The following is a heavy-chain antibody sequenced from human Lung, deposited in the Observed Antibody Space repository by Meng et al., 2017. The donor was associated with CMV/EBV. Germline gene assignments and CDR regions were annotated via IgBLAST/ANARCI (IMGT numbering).Heavy chain of an antibody. V-gene: IGHV4-30-4*01. D-gene: IGHD2-21*01. CDR3: VRGLYYLAGDGYYHDF. CDR1: GSIRSANEL. CDR2: CRYSRET. J-gene: IGHJ4*02. Sequence: GSIRSANELGSWIRRAPAKGPEWVGYCRYSRETYSIPSLQSRLTGTVDTSKNQFSLRLTSVTAADTAVYYCVRGLYYLAGDGYYHDFWGPGTLVTVSS.